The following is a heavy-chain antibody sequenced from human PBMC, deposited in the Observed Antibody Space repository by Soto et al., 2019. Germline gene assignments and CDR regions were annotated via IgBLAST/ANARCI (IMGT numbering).Heavy chain of an antibody. CDR1: GYSISSGYY. J-gene: IGHJ6*02. V-gene: IGHV4-38-2*01. D-gene: IGHD3-10*01. CDR3: ARVGGYGMDV. CDR2: IYHSGST. Sequence: SETLSLTCAVSGYSISSGYYRGWIRQPPGKGLEWIGSIYHSGSTYNNPSLKSRVTISVDTSKNQFSLKLSSVTAADTAVYYCARVGGYGMDVRGQGTTVTVSS.